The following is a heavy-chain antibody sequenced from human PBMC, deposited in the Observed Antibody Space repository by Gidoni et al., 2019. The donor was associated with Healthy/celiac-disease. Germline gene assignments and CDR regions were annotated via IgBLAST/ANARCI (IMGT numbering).Heavy chain of an antibody. Sequence: EVLLVESGGGLVRPGGYLRLACAASGFNFSSYSMSWVRQAPGKGLEWFSSISSSSSYIYYADSVKGRFTISRDNAKNSLYLQMNSLRAEDTAVYYWARGKDRNYPDAFDIWGQGTMVTVSS. CDR1: GFNFSSYS. V-gene: IGHV3-21*01. CDR3: ARGKDRNYPDAFDI. J-gene: IGHJ3*02. D-gene: IGHD4-4*01. CDR2: ISSSSSYI.